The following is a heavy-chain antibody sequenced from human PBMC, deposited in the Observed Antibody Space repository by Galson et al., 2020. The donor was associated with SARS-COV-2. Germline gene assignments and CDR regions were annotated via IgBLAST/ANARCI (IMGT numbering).Heavy chain of an antibody. J-gene: IGHJ4*02. Sequence: KIGESLKISCKGSGYSFTSYWISWVRQMPGKGLEWMGRIDPSDSYTNYSPSFQGHVTISADKSISTAYLQWSSLKASDTAMYYCARHQAYCSGGSCYYYFDYWGQGTLVTVSS. D-gene: IGHD2-15*01. CDR2: IDPSDSYT. CDR1: GYSFTSYW. CDR3: ARHQAYCSGGSCYYYFDY. V-gene: IGHV5-10-1*01.